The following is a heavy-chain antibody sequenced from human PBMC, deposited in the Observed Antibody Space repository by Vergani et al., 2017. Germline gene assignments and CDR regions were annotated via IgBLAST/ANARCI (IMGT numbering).Heavy chain of an antibody. CDR1: GGSFSGYY. D-gene: IGHD1-26*01. J-gene: IGHJ6*03. Sequence: QVQLQQWGAGLLKPSETLSLTCAVYGGSFSGYYWSWIRQPPGKGLEWIGEINHSGSTNYNPSLKSRVTISVDTSKNQFSLKLSSVTAADTAVYYCASGCSGSYYFPYYYCMDVWGKGTTVTVSS. CDR3: ASGCSGSYYFPYYYCMDV. CDR2: INHSGST. V-gene: IGHV4-34*01.